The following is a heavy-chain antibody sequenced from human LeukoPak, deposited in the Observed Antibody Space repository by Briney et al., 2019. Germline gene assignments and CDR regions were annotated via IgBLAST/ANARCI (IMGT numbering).Heavy chain of an antibody. CDR1: GYTFTSYG. D-gene: IGHD3-22*01. CDR2: IIPIFGTA. CDR3: ARSRGDSSGYRPLYYFDY. V-gene: IGHV1-69*13. J-gene: IGHJ4*02. Sequence: SVKVSCKASGYTFTSYGISWVRQAPGQGLEWMGGIIPIFGTANYAQKFQGRVTITADESTSTAYMELSSLRSEDTAVYYCARSRGDSSGYRPLYYFDYWGQGTLVTVSS.